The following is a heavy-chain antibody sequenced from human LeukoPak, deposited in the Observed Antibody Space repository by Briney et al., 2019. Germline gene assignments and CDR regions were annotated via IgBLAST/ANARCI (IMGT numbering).Heavy chain of an antibody. J-gene: IGHJ4*02. Sequence: ASVKVSCKASGYTFTGYYMHWVRQAPGQGLEWMGWINPNSGGTNYAQKFQGRVTMTRDTSISTAYMELSRLRSDDTAVYYCARWPRGYCSGGSCEEYWGQGTLVTVSS. CDR1: GYTFTGYY. V-gene: IGHV1-2*02. D-gene: IGHD2-15*01. CDR2: INPNSGGT. CDR3: ARWPRGYCSGGSCEEY.